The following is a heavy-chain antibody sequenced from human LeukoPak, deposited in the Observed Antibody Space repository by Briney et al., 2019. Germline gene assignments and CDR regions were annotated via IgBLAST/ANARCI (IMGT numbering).Heavy chain of an antibody. CDR1: GGSIRSTGYY. CDR3: ARRNYDSSGYHLYYFDS. D-gene: IGHD3-22*01. CDR2: IYYSGRT. Sequence: SETLSLPGTVSGGSIRSTGYYWSWTRQHPGKSLEWIVYIYYSGRTYYHPSLKSRVTVSVDTSKNHFSLKLSSVTAADTAVYYCARRNYDSSGYHLYYFDSWGQGTLVTVSS. J-gene: IGHJ4*02. V-gene: IGHV4-31*03.